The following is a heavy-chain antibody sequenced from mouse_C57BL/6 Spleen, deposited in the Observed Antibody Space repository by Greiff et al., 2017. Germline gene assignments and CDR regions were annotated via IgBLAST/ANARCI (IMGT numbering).Heavy chain of an antibody. CDR1: GFTFSDAW. CDR2: IRNKANNHAT. CDR3: TREEIRRDWYFDV. V-gene: IGHV6-6*01. Sequence: EVKLVESGGGLVQPGGSMKLSCAASGFTFSDAWMDWVRQSPEKGLEWVAEIRNKANNHATYYAESVKGRFTISRDDSKSSVYLQMNSLRAEDTGIYYCTREEIRRDWYFDVWGTGTTVTVSS. J-gene: IGHJ1*03.